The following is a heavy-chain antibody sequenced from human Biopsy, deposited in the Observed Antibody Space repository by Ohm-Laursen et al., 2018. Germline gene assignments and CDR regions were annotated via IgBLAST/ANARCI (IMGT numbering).Heavy chain of an antibody. J-gene: IGHJ2*01. CDR2: IYYTGNT. CDR3: ARDRGYYSDRTVPGYFDL. Sequence: SETLSLTCTVSGVSISTYYWSWIRQPTGQGLQWIGYIYYTGNTDYNPSLQSRVTISVDTSNNHFSLRLRSMTLADTAMYYCARDRGYYSDRTVPGYFDLWGRGTLVTVSS. V-gene: IGHV4-59*01. D-gene: IGHD3-22*01. CDR1: GVSISTYY.